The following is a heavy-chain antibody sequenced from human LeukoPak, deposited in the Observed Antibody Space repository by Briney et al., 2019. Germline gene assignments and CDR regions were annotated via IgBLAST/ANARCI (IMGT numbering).Heavy chain of an antibody. V-gene: IGHV3-23*01. J-gene: IGHJ4*02. Sequence: GGSLRLSCAASGFTFSTYVMNWFRQAPGKGLEWVSTISVGAEYIFYADSVKGRFTISRDDSNNALYLQMHSLRAEDTALYYCASGPPFLKYFEYWGQGTLVTASS. CDR2: ISVGAEYI. CDR3: ASGPPFLKYFEY. CDR1: GFTFSTYV. D-gene: IGHD3-3*01.